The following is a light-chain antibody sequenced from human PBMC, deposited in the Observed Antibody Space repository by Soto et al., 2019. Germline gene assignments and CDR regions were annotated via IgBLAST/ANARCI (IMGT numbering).Light chain of an antibody. V-gene: IGLV2-14*01. J-gene: IGLJ1*01. Sequence: QSALTQPASVSGSPGQSITLSFTGTSGDIGSYNRVSWYQQHPGKAPKLIIYEVTDRPSGVSNRFSGSKSGSTASLTISGLQAEDEAEYYCSSYTNINTRACVFGTGTRSPS. CDR3: SSYTNINTRACV. CDR2: EVT. CDR1: SGDIGSYNR.